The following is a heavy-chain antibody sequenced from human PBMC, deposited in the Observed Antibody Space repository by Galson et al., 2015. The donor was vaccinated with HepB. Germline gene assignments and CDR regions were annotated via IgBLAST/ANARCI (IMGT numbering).Heavy chain of an antibody. Sequence: SCKASGYTFNAYFTHWVRQAPGQGLQWMGWINTHSGDTNYAQRFQGRVTMTRDTSIRTAYMELSSLTSDDTAVYYCAREAVTSSGGYYGMDVWGQGTTVSFSS. CDR1: GYTFNAYF. J-gene: IGHJ6*02. V-gene: IGHV1-2*02. CDR2: INTHSGDT. CDR3: AREAVTSSGGYYGMDV. D-gene: IGHD4-17*01.